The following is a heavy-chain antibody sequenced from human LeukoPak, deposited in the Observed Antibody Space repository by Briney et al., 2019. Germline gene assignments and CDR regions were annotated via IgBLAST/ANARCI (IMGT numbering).Heavy chain of an antibody. Sequence: PSETLSLTCTVSGGSISSYYWSWIRQPAGKGLEWIGRIYTSGSTNYNPSLKSRVTISVDTSKNQFSLKLSSVTAADTAVYYCAAGGSGYYYGGMWFDPWGQGTLVTVSS. CDR1: GGSISSYY. CDR3: AAGGSGYYYGGMWFDP. D-gene: IGHD3-22*01. CDR2: IYTSGST. V-gene: IGHV4-4*07. J-gene: IGHJ5*02.